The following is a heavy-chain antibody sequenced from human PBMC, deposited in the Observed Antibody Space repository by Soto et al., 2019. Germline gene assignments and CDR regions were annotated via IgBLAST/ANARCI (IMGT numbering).Heavy chain of an antibody. CDR2: IGGSGTGGRT. D-gene: IGHD3-3*01. V-gene: IGHV3-23*01. CDR1: GLTFSTYA. CDR3: AKTITTPAVSSYSRDSTGRGALIDY. J-gene: IGHJ4*02. Sequence: EVHLLESGGDLVQPGGSLRLSCTASGLTFSTYAMSWVRQAPGKGLEWVSAIGGSGTGGRTYYADSVKGRFTISRDNSKNTVYLQMNSLRAEDTAMYYCAKTITTPAVSSYSRDSTGRGALIDYWGQGTLVIVSS.